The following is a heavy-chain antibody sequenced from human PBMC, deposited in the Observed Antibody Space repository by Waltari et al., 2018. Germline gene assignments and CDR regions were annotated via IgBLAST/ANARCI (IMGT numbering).Heavy chain of an antibody. Sequence: QLQLQESGPRLVRPSETLSLICRVSGVSITSNRNYWAWIRQSPGQGLEWIGTVSYSGTPYISPSLKSRVSVSRDTSKNQVSLILGSVTAADMAVYYCATYIGASVGTAAFDVWGQGTMVTVSS. D-gene: IGHD5-12*01. CDR1: GVSITSNRNY. CDR2: VSYSGTP. V-gene: IGHV4-39*01. CDR3: ATYIGASVGTAAFDV. J-gene: IGHJ3*01.